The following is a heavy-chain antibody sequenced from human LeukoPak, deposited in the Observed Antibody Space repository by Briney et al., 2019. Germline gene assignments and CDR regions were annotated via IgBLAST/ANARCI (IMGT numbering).Heavy chain of an antibody. CDR3: ASPKSCSGGSCYSSFDY. CDR2: INHSGST. V-gene: IGHV4-34*01. J-gene: IGHJ4*02. CDR1: GGSFSGYY. D-gene: IGHD2-15*01. Sequence: PSETLSLTCAVYGGSFSGYYWSWIRQPPGKGLEWIGEINHSGSTNYNPSLKSRVTISVDTSKNQFSLKLSSVTAADTAVYYCASPKSCSGGSCYSSFDYWGQGTWSPSPQ.